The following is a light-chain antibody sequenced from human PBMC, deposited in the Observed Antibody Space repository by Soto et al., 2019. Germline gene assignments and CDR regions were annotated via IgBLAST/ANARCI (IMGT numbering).Light chain of an antibody. V-gene: IGLV2-14*01. CDR1: SGDIGSYNR. CDR3: SSYTNINTTAWV. J-gene: IGLJ1*01. Sequence: QSVLTQPASVSGSPGQSITISCTGTSGDIGSYNRVSWYQQHPGKAPKLIIYEVTDRPSGVSNRFSGSKSGNTASLTISGLQAEAEAEYYCSSYTNINTTAWVFGTGTKVTVL. CDR2: EVT.